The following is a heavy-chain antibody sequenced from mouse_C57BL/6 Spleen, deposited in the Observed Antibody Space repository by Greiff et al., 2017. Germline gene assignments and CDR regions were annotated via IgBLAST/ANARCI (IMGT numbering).Heavy chain of an antibody. V-gene: IGHV5-6*01. Sequence: EVKLVESGGDLVKPGGSLKLSCAASGFTFSSYGMSWVRQTPDKRLEWVATISSGGSYTYYPDSVKGRITISRDTAKNTLYLQMSSLKSEDTAMYYCAEGYGKYFDYWGQGTTLTVSS. J-gene: IGHJ2*01. D-gene: IGHD2-1*01. CDR2: ISSGGSYT. CDR1: GFTFSSYG. CDR3: AEGYGKYFDY.